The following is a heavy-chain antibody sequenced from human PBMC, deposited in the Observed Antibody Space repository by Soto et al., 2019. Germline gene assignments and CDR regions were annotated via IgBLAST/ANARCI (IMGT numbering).Heavy chain of an antibody. CDR3: AKDVDTVGLSDGSGYFDL. CDR2: VSGSGVGK. V-gene: IGHV3-23*01. CDR1: GFIFRNYA. D-gene: IGHD3-22*01. Sequence: HPGGSLRLSCEGSGFIFRNYAMSWVRQAPGKGLEWVSSVSGSGVGKYYADSVQGRFTISRDNSANTLFLQLNSLRDEDTALYYCAKDVDTVGLSDGSGYFDLWGQGALVTVSS. J-gene: IGHJ4*02.